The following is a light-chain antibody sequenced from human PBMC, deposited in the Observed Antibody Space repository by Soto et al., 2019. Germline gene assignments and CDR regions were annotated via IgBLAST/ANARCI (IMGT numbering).Light chain of an antibody. Sequence: DIQMTQSPSTLPASVGDRVTITCRASQSISNWLAWYQQKPGPAPKVLIHHASNLQSGVPSRFSGSGSGTEFTLTISSLQPDDFATYYCQQYNSYSFGQGSKVEIK. CDR1: QSISNW. CDR2: HAS. V-gene: IGKV1-5*01. CDR3: QQYNSYS. J-gene: IGKJ1*01.